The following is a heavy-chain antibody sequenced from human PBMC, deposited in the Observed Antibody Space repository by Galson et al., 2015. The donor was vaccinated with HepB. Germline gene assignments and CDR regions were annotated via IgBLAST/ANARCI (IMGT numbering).Heavy chain of an antibody. Sequence: SLRLSCAASGFTFSSYAMSWVRQAPGKGLEWVSAISGSGGSKYYADSVKGRFTISRDNSKNTLYLQMNSLRAEDTAVYYCASLRGAGYANWFDPWGQGTLVTVSS. CDR1: GFTFSSYA. CDR2: ISGSGGSK. J-gene: IGHJ5*02. D-gene: IGHD2-8*01. V-gene: IGHV3-23*01. CDR3: ASLRGAGYANWFDP.